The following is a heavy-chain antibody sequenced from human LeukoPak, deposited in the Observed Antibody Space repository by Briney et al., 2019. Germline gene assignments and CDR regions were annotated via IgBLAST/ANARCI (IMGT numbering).Heavy chain of an antibody. D-gene: IGHD3-10*01. CDR3: ARDRYGDYGSESGYYYMDV. CDR1: GGSISSSTYY. V-gene: IGHV4-39*07. Sequence: SETLSLTCTVSGGSISSSTYYWGWVRQPPGKGLEWIGSMYYSGSTYYNPSLKSRVTISVDTSKNQFSLKLSSVTAADTAVYYCARDRYGDYGSESGYYYMDVWGKGTTVTVSS. CDR2: MYYSGST. J-gene: IGHJ6*03.